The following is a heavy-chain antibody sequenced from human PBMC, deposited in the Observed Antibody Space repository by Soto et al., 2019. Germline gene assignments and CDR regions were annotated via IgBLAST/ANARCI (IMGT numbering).Heavy chain of an antibody. CDR3: AIANYGDNDY. V-gene: IGHV1-18*01. CDR2: LSAYNGNT. CDR1: GYTFPSST. Sequence: QVQLVQSGGEVKKPGASVKVSCKASGYTFPSSTISWVRQAPGQGLEWMGWLSAYNGNTKYAQKLQGRVTMTTDTSTTTAYMELRNLRSDDTAMYFCAIANYGDNDYWGQGTLVTVSS. D-gene: IGHD4-17*01. J-gene: IGHJ4*02.